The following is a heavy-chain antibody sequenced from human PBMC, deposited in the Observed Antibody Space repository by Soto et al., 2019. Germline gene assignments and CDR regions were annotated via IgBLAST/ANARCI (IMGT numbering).Heavy chain of an antibody. CDR2: IYHSGNT. D-gene: IGHD3-10*01. Sequence: QVQLQESGPGLVKPSGTLSLTCAVSGGSISSSHWWSWVRQPPGKGLEWIGEIYHSGNTNYNPSLKSRVTMAVDKSRNQFSLKLSSVTAADTAVYYCARRWGEGRVDYWGQGTLVTVSS. CDR1: GGSISSSHW. V-gene: IGHV4-4*02. J-gene: IGHJ4*02. CDR3: ARRWGEGRVDY.